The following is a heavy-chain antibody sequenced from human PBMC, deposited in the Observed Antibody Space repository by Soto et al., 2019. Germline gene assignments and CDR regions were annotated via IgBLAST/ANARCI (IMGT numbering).Heavy chain of an antibody. CDR1: GYTFTSYD. V-gene: IGHV1-8*01. J-gene: IGHJ2*01. D-gene: IGHD2-8*02. Sequence: QVQLVQSGAEVKKPGASVKVSCKASGYTFTSYDINWVRQATGQGLEWMGWMNPNSGNTGYAQKFQGRVTMTRNTSISTAYMELSSLRSEDTAVYYCARGSPTRGKPYWYFDLWGRGTLVTVSS. CDR2: MNPNSGNT. CDR3: ARGSPTRGKPYWYFDL.